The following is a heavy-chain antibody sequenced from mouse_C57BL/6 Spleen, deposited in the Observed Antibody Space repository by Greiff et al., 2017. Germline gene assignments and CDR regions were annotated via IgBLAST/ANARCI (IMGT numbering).Heavy chain of an antibody. V-gene: IGHV10-1*01. D-gene: IGHD2-5*01. CDR1: GFSFNTYA. CDR3: VRGSNPGFDV. Sequence: DVKLQESGGGLVQPKGSLKLSCAASGFSFNTYAMNWVRQAPGKGLEWVARIRSKSNNYATYYADSVKDRFTISRDDSESMLYLQMNNLKTEDTAMYYCVRGSNPGFDVWGTGTTVTVSS. J-gene: IGHJ1*03. CDR2: IRSKSNNYAT.